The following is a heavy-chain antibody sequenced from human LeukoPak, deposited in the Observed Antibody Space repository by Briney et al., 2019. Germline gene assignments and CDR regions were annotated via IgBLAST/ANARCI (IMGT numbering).Heavy chain of an antibody. V-gene: IGHV3-43*02. CDR1: GFTVSNNY. D-gene: IGHD6-13*01. J-gene: IGHJ4*02. CDR3: AKDILVYSSNFDY. Sequence: GGPLRLSCAASGFTVSNNYMSWVRQAPGKGLEWVSVISGDGGSTYYADSVKGRFTISRDNSKNSLYLQMNSLRTEDTALYYCAKDILVYSSNFDYWGQGTLVTVSS. CDR2: ISGDGGST.